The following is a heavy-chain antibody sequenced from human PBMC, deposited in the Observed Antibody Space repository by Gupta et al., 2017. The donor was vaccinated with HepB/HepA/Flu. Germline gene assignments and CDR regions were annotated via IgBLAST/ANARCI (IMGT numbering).Heavy chain of an antibody. CDR2: FSGNDGNT. Sequence: EVQLLESGGGLVQPGGSLGLSCAASGFTFSDYAMSWVRQAPGKGLEWVSTFSGNDGNTFYADSVKGRFTISRDNSKNTLYLQMNSLRDEDTAVYYCAKRLRDTSGHFDFWGQGTLLTVSS. CDR1: GFTFSDYA. V-gene: IGHV3-23*01. J-gene: IGHJ4*02. CDR3: AKRLRDTSGHFDF. D-gene: IGHD5-24*01.